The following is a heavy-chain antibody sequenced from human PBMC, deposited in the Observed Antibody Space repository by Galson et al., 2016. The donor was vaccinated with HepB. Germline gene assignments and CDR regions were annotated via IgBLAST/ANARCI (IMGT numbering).Heavy chain of an antibody. CDR2: IWYDGSNK. D-gene: IGHD5-12*01. V-gene: IGHV3-33*01. CDR1: GFTFSSYG. Sequence: SLRLSCAASGFTFSSYGMHWVRQAPGKGLEWVAVIWYDGSNKYYADSVKGRFTISRDNSKNTLYLQMNSLRAEDTAVYYCAREGRWLRRGGLDYWGQGTLVTVSS. J-gene: IGHJ4*02. CDR3: AREGRWLRRGGLDY.